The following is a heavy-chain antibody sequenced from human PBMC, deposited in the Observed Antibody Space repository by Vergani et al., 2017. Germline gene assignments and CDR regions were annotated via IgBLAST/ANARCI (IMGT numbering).Heavy chain of an antibody. CDR1: GFTLSNYA. J-gene: IGHJ3*02. V-gene: IGHV3-23*01. Sequence: DVQLLESGGGLRQPGGSLRLSCVASGFTLSNYAMTWVRQAPGKGLEWVSTISSSGRGTFYADSVKGRFTISRDTAKKTMYLHMKSLRVEDTAENYCGRIWGDLALDSPTRRGAFDIWGQGTMVTVSS. CDR2: ISSSGRGT. CDR3: GRIWGDLALDSPTRRGAFDI. D-gene: IGHD3-16*01.